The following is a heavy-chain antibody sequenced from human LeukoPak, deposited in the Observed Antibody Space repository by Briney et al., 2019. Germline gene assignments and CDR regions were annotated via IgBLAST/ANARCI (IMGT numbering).Heavy chain of an antibody. CDR3: ARGLRFLEWSHGAFDI. V-gene: IGHV4-39*07. Sequence: PSETLSLTCTVSGGSISSSSYYWGWIRQPPGKGLEWIGSIYYSGSTNYHPSLKSRVTISVDTSKNQFSLKLSSVTAADTALYYCARGLRFLEWSHGAFDIWGQGTTVTVSS. J-gene: IGHJ3*02. D-gene: IGHD3-3*01. CDR1: GGSISSSSYY. CDR2: IYYSGST.